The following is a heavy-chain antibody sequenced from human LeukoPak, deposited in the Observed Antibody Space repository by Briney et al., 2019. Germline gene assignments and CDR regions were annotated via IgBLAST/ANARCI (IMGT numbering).Heavy chain of an antibody. J-gene: IGHJ6*03. CDR3: ARDGDGYNTRYYYYMDV. V-gene: IGHV1-2*02. Sequence: ASVKVSCKASGYTFTGYYMHWVRQAPGQGLEWMGWINPNSGGTNYAQKFQGRVTMTRDTSISTAYMELSSLRSEDTAVYYCARDGDGYNTRYYYYMDVWGKGTTVTVSS. D-gene: IGHD5-24*01. CDR2: INPNSGGT. CDR1: GYTFTGYY.